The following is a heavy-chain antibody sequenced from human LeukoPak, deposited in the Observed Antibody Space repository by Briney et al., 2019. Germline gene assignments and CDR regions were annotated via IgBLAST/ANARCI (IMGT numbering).Heavy chain of an antibody. J-gene: IGHJ4*02. Sequence: SETLSLTCTVSGGSISSSTYYWGWIRQPPGKGLEWIGSIYYSGGTYYNPSLKSRVTVSVDTSKNQFSLKLSSVTAADTAVYYCARDYSSGWYDYWGQGTLVTVSS. V-gene: IGHV4-39*07. CDR1: GGSISSSTYY. CDR2: IYYSGGT. CDR3: ARDYSSGWYDY. D-gene: IGHD6-19*01.